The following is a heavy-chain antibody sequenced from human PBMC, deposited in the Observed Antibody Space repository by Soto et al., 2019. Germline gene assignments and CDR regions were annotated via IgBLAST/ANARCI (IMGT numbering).Heavy chain of an antibody. CDR3: ARDFAYFDS. CDR2: VYHTGRT. CDR1: GGSFKSGSYS. D-gene: IGHD3-3*01. V-gene: IGHV4-61*01. Sequence: QVQLQESGPGLVEPSETLSLTCTVSGGSFKSGSYSWSWIRQPPGKGLEWIGYVYHTGRTSYNPSLKSRVSISMDTSKNQFSLNLDSVPAADTAVYFCARDFAYFDSWGQGTLVTVSS. J-gene: IGHJ4*02.